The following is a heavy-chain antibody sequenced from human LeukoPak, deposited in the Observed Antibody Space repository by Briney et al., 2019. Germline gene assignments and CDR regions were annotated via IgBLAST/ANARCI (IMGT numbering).Heavy chain of an antibody. J-gene: IGHJ4*02. V-gene: IGHV3-43*02. D-gene: IGHD3-10*01. CDR2: ISGDSDNK. CDR3: AIANESGSFYRAFAY. CDR1: GLNVAAYA. Sequence: GGSLRLSCAASGLNVAAYAMYWVRQPPGKSLEWVSLISGDSDNKYSAASVKGRFAISRDNSKNSLYLQMNSLTTEDAAFYCAIANESGSFYRAFAYWGQGALVTVSS.